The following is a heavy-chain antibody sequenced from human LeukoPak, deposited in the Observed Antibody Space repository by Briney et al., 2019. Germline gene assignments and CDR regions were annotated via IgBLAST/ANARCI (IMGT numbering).Heavy chain of an antibody. CDR1: GYTFTTYN. CDR2: ISAYNGNT. D-gene: IGHD6-19*01. Sequence: ASVKVSCKASGYTFTTYNINWVRQAPGQGLEWMGWISAYNGNTNYAQKLQGRVTMTTDTSTSTAYMELRSLRSDDTAVYYCARVGVSHSSGWYTYYYYYMDVWGKGTTVTISS. CDR3: ARVGVSHSSGWYTYYYYYMDV. J-gene: IGHJ6*03. V-gene: IGHV1-18*01.